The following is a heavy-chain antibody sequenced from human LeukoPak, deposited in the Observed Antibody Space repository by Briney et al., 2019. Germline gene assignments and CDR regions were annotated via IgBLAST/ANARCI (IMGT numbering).Heavy chain of an antibody. CDR1: GFTFSSYG. D-gene: IGHD3-10*01. J-gene: IGHJ4*02. Sequence: GGSLRLSCAASGFTFSSYGMHWVRQAPGKGLEWVAVIWYDGSNKYYADSAKGRFTISRDNSKNTLYLQMNSLRAEDTAVYYCARGPRTYYYGSGTDYWGQGTLVTVSS. CDR3: ARGPRTYYYGSGTDY. V-gene: IGHV3-33*01. CDR2: IWYDGSNK.